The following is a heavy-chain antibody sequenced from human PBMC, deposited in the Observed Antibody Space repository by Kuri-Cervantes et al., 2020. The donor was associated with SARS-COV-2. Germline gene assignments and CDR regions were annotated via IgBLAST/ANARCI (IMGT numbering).Heavy chain of an antibody. CDR3: ARIVGNDAFDI. J-gene: IGHJ3*02. D-gene: IGHD2-21*01. CDR2: VYHSGSSS. Sequence: SETLSLTCSVSGYSITTEYYWGWARQPPGKGLEWIGSVYHSGSSSYYNPSLLSRVTISVDRSKNQFSLKLSSVTAADTAVYYCARIVGNDAFDIWGQGTMVTVSS. CDR1: GYSITTEYY. V-gene: IGHV4-38-2*02.